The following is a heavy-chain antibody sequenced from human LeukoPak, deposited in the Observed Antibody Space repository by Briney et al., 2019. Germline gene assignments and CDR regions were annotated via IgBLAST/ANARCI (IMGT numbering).Heavy chain of an antibody. CDR2: IYTSGSN. D-gene: IGHD1-7*01. J-gene: IGHJ5*02. CDR3: ARDHMSGTTGWFDP. CDR1: GGSISSGSYY. Sequence: SQTLSLTCTVSGGSISSGSYYWSWIRQPAGKGLEWIGRIYTSGSNNYNPSLKSRVTIAVDTSKNQFSLKLSSVTAADTAVYYCARDHMSGTTGWFDPWGQGTLVTVSS. V-gene: IGHV4-61*02.